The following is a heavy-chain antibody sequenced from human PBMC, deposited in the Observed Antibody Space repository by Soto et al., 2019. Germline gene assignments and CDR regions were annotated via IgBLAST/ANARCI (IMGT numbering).Heavy chain of an antibody. CDR1: GGSISSSSYY. J-gene: IGHJ4*02. V-gene: IGHV4-39*01. CDR3: ARHGYCTNGVCYYFDY. D-gene: IGHD2-8*01. CDR2: IYYSGST. Sequence: SETLSLTCTVSGGSISSSSYYWGWIRQPPGKGLEWIGSIYYSGSTYYNPSLKSRVTISVDTSKNQFSLKLSSVTAADTAVYYCARHGYCTNGVCYYFDYWGQETLVTVSS.